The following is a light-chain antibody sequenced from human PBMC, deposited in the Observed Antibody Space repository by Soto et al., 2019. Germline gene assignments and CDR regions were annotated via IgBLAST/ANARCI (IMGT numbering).Light chain of an antibody. CDR1: SSDVGGYNY. Sequence: QSALTQPASVSGSPGQSITISCTGTSSDVGGYNYVSWYQQHPGKAPQLMIYDVSSRPSGASHRFSGSKSGTTASLTISGLQAEDEAYYFCSSYTAITTTRVFGGGTKVTVL. J-gene: IGLJ2*01. CDR3: SSYTAITTTRV. CDR2: DVS. V-gene: IGLV2-14*03.